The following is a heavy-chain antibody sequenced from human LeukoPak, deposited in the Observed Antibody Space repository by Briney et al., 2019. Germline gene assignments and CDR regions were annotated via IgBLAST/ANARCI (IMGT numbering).Heavy chain of an antibody. D-gene: IGHD2-21*02. CDR3: ARDRAYCGGDCYSYYGMDV. CDR1: GGTFSSYA. Sequence: SVTVSCTASGGTFSSYAISWVRQAPGQGLEWMGGIIPIFGTANYAQKFQGRVTITADESTSTAYMELSSLRSEDTAVYYCARDRAYCGGDCYSYYGMDVWGQGTTVTVSS. J-gene: IGHJ6*02. V-gene: IGHV1-69*13. CDR2: IIPIFGTA.